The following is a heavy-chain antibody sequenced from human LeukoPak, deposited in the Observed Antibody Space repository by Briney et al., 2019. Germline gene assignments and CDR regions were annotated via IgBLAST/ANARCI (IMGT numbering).Heavy chain of an antibody. CDR1: GFTFSNYA. J-gene: IGHJ4*02. D-gene: IGHD3-16*01. CDR2: ISGSGGTT. CDR3: AKEPVWGSPYGPYDY. V-gene: IGHV3-23*01. Sequence: GGSLRLSCAASGFTFSNYAMGWVRQAPGKGLEWVSSISGSGGTTYYADSVKGRFTISRDNSKNTLYLQMNSLRAEDTAVYFCAKEPVWGSPYGPYDYWGQGNLVTVSS.